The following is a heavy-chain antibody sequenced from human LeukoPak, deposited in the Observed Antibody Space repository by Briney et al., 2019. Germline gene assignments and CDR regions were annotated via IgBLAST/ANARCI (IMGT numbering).Heavy chain of an antibody. Sequence: RSLRLSCAASGFTFSSYAMHWVRQAPGKGLEWVAVISSDGSNKYYADSVKGRFTISRDNSMDTLYLQMNSLRGDDTAVYYCARDAVPAARLFYYMDVWGRGTTVTVSS. CDR2: ISSDGSNK. CDR1: GFTFSSYA. CDR3: ARDAVPAARLFYYMDV. D-gene: IGHD6-6*01. J-gene: IGHJ6*03. V-gene: IGHV3-30*04.